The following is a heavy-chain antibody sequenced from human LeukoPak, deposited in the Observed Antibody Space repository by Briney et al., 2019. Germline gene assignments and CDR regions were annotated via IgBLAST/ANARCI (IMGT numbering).Heavy chain of an antibody. Sequence: SETLSLTCTVSGGSISSYYWSWARQPPGKGLEWIGYIYYSGSTNYNPSLKSRVTISVDTSKNQFSLKLSSVTAADTAVYYCARHVSSYDPLLLFDYWGQGTLVTVSS. CDR2: IYYSGST. D-gene: IGHD2/OR15-2a*01. CDR1: GGSISSYY. CDR3: ARHVSSYDPLLLFDY. V-gene: IGHV4-59*08. J-gene: IGHJ4*02.